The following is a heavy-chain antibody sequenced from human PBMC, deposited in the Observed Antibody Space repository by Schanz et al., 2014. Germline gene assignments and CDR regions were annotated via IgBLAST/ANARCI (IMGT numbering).Heavy chain of an antibody. D-gene: IGHD3-9*01. CDR2: TSHDGSFT. CDR3: ARVRYDILTDYYTEYYFDS. Sequence: EVQLVESGGGLVKPGGSLRLSCAASGFTFNNFGMNWVRQAPGKGLEWVSRTSHDGSFTTFADSVKGRFTISRDNAKNALYLQMNSLRAEDTAVYYCARVRYDILTDYYTEYYFDSWGQGTLVAVSS. V-gene: IGHV3-21*01. CDR1: GFTFNNFG. J-gene: IGHJ4*02.